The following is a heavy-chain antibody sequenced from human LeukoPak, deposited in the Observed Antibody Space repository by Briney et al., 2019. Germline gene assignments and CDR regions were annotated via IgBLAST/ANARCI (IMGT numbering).Heavy chain of an antibody. Sequence: ASVKVSCKASGYTFTSYDINWVRQAPGQGLEWMGIINPSGGSTSYAQKFQGRVTMTRDTSTSTVYMEVSSLRSEDTAVYYCARDPPLVSSGSYYAAYFFDYWGQGTLVTVSS. V-gene: IGHV1-46*01. J-gene: IGHJ4*02. CDR3: ARDPPLVSSGSYYAAYFFDY. D-gene: IGHD1-26*01. CDR2: INPSGGST. CDR1: GYTFTSYD.